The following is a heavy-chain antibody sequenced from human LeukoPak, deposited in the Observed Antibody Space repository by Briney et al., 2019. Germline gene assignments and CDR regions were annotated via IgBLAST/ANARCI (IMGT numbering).Heavy chain of an antibody. V-gene: IGHV1-3*01. J-gene: IGHJ4*02. CDR1: GYTFTSYA. D-gene: IGHD6-19*01. CDR3: ARGGIAVAGISY. Sequence: GASVKVSCKASGYTFTSYAIHWVRQAPGQRLEWMGRINAGNGNTKYSQKFQGRVTITRDTSASTAYMELSSLRSEDTAVYYCARGGIAVAGISYWGQGTLVTVSS. CDR2: INAGNGNT.